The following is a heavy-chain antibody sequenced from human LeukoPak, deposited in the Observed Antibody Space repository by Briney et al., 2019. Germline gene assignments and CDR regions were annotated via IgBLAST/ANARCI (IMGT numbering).Heavy chain of an antibody. CDR1: GFTFSSCS. CDR2: ISSSSSYI. J-gene: IGHJ4*02. D-gene: IGHD2-15*01. CDR3: ARDKAATPPFDY. V-gene: IGHV3-21*01. Sequence: GGSLRLSCAASGFTFSSCSMNWVRQAPGKGLEWVSSISSSSSYIYYADSVKGRFTISRDNAKNSLYLQMNSLRAEDTAVYYCARDKAATPPFDYWGQGTLVTVSS.